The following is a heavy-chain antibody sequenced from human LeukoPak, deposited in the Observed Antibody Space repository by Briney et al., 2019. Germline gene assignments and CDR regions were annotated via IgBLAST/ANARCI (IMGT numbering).Heavy chain of an antibody. Sequence: GGSQRLSCAASGFTFSTYAMSWVRQAPGKGLEWVSAIVGGGGNTFYADPVKGRFTISRDNSQNTLYLQMNSLRAEDTAVYYCAKGCFSSSCSDSRWFDPWGLGTLVTVSS. D-gene: IGHD2-2*01. J-gene: IGHJ5*02. CDR3: AKGCFSSSCSDSRWFDP. CDR2: IVGGGGNT. V-gene: IGHV3-23*01. CDR1: GFTFSTYA.